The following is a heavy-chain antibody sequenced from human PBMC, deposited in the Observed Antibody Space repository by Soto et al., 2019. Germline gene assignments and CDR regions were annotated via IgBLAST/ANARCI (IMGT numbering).Heavy chain of an antibody. Sequence: GGSLRLSCAVSGFSFSSYWMSWVRQAPGRGLEWVATIAHGGSEKFYVDSVKGRFAISRDNTKNSLYLQMNSLRAEDTALYYCARESNAHFDYWGQGTMVTVSS. CDR3: ARESNAHFDY. V-gene: IGHV3-7*01. D-gene: IGHD7-27*01. CDR1: GFSFSSYW. J-gene: IGHJ4*02. CDR2: IAHGGSEK.